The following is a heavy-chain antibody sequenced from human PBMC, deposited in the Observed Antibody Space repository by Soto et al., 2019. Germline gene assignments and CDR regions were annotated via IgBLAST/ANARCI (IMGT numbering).Heavy chain of an antibody. CDR1: GFTFDHYA. V-gene: IGHV3-9*01. CDR3: AKGYNYDRSGNPDY. Sequence: EVQLVESGGGLVQPGRSLRLSCAASGFTFDHYAMHWVRQAPGKGLEWVSGISWNSGSIGYADSVKGRFTISRDNAKNSLYLQMNSLRTEDTALYYCAKGYNYDRSGNPDYWGQGTLVTVSS. CDR2: ISWNSGSI. J-gene: IGHJ4*02. D-gene: IGHD3-22*01.